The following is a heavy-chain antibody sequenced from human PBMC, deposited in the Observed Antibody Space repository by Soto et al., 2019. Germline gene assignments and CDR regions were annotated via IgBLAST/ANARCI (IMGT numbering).Heavy chain of an antibody. CDR1: GYSFTSYW. CDR3: ARHEYYYDSSGELGYFQH. J-gene: IGHJ1*01. V-gene: IGHV5-10-1*01. CDR2: IDPSDSYT. D-gene: IGHD3-22*01. Sequence: GESLKISCKGSGYSFTSYWISWVRQMPGKVLEWMGRIDPSDSYTNYSPSFQGHVTISADKSISTAYLQWSSLKASDTAMYYCARHEYYYDSSGELGYFQHWGQGXLVTVYS.